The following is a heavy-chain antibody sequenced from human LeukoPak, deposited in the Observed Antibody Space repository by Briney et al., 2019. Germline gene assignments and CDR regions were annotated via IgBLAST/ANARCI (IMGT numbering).Heavy chain of an antibody. J-gene: IGHJ4*02. D-gene: IGHD2-15*01. CDR1: GGSVSSNSYY. CDR3: ARDNEYCSGGSCSLDY. V-gene: IGHV4-39*07. Sequence: SETLSLTCTVSGGSVSSNSYYWGWIRQPPGKGPEWIGSIYYRGSTDYKPSLKSRVSISIDTSKNQFSLNLRSVTAADTAVYYCARDNEYCSGGSCSLDYWGQGILVTVSS. CDR2: IYYRGST.